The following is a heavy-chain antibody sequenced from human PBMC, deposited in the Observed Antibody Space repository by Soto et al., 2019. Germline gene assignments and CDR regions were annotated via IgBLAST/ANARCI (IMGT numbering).Heavy chain of an antibody. V-gene: IGHV3-7*03. J-gene: IGHJ6*02. D-gene: IGHD3-3*01. CDR2: IKQDGSEK. Sequence: PGGALRLSCAASGFTFSSYWMVWVRQAPGKGLEWVANIKQDGSEKYYVDSVKGRFTISRDNAKNSLYLQMNSLRAEDTAVYYCARDLQGITIFGVPKGGMDVWGQGTTVTVSS. CDR3: ARDLQGITIFGVPKGGMDV. CDR1: GFTFSSYW.